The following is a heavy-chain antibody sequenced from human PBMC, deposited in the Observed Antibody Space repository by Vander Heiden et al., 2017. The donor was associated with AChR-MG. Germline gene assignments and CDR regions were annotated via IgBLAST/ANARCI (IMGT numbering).Heavy chain of an antibody. J-gene: IGHJ5*01. D-gene: IGHD1-26*01. CDR1: GFNLGSYP. CDR2: TYASGGT. V-gene: IGHV3-23*01. Sequence: EVQLLESGGNLVQPGGSLRLSCLASGFNLGSYPMSWVRQAPGKGLEWVSSTYASGGTEYSDSGKGRFTISRDNAKNTLYHQMQSMRAEDTAIYYCARDVIRDDGKWDFDLWGQGTLVTVSS. CDR3: ARDVIRDDGKWDFDL.